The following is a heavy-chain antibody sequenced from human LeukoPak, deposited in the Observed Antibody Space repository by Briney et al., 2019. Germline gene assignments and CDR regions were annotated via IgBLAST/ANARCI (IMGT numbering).Heavy chain of an antibody. V-gene: IGHV3-30*04. D-gene: IGHD3-22*01. Sequence: GGSLRLSCAASGFTFSSYAMHWVRQAPGKGLEWVAVISYDGSNKYYADSVKGRFTISRDNSKNTLYLQMNSLRAEDTAVYYCARVGNYYDSSGYPTNYWGQGTLVTVSS. CDR2: ISYDGSNK. CDR3: ARVGNYYDSSGYPTNY. CDR1: GFTFSSYA. J-gene: IGHJ4*02.